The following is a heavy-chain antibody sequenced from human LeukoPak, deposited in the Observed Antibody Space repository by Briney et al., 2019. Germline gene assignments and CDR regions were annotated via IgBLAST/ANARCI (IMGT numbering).Heavy chain of an antibody. Sequence: GASVKVSCKASGYTFTAYYMHWVRQAPGQGLEWMGWINPNSGGTNYAQKFQGRVTMTRDTSISTAYVELTRLRSDDTAVYYCARAAAQEPGYSGPNWFDPWGQGTLVTVSS. J-gene: IGHJ5*02. CDR1: GYTFTAYY. V-gene: IGHV1-2*02. CDR3: ARAAAQEPGYSGPNWFDP. D-gene: IGHD5-12*01. CDR2: INPNSGGT.